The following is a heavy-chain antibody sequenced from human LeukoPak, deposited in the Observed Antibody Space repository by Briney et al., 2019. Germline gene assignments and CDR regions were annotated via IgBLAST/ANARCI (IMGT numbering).Heavy chain of an antibody. V-gene: IGHV3-30-3*01. J-gene: IGHJ6*02. D-gene: IGHD4-17*01. CDR3: AREGASMTTVTYYYYGMDV. CDR1: GFTFGSYA. Sequence: PGRSLRLSCAASGFTFGSYAMHWVRQAPGKGLEWVAVISYDGSNKYYADSVKGRFTISRDNSKNTLYLQMNSLRAEDTAVYYCAREGASMTTVTYYYYGMDVWGQGTTVTVSS. CDR2: ISYDGSNK.